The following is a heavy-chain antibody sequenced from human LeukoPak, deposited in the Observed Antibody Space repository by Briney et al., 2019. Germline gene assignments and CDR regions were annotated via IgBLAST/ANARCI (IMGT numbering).Heavy chain of an antibody. V-gene: IGHV3-30*19. CDR2: ISYDGSSK. CDR3: ARARSSYGYGDAFDI. J-gene: IGHJ3*02. Sequence: GGSLRLSCAASGFTFSNYGMHWVRQAPGKGLEWVAVISYDGSSKYYADSVKGRFTISRDNSKNTLYLQMNSLRAEDTAVYYCARARSSYGYGDAFDIWGQGTMVTVSS. D-gene: IGHD5-18*01. CDR1: GFTFSNYG.